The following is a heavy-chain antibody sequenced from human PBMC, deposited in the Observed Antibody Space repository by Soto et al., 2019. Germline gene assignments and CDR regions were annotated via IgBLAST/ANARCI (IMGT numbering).Heavy chain of an antibody. V-gene: IGHV4-34*01. CDR3: ARGRGVLLWFGNLNWFDP. CDR2: INHSGST. J-gene: IGHJ5*02. Sequence: QVQLQQWGAGLLKPSETLSLTCAVYGGSFSGYYWSWIRQPPGKGLEWIGEINHSGSTNYNPSLKSRVTSSVDTSKTQFSLKLSSVTAADTAVYYCARGRGVLLWFGNLNWFDPWGQGTLVTVSS. D-gene: IGHD3-10*01. CDR1: GGSFSGYY.